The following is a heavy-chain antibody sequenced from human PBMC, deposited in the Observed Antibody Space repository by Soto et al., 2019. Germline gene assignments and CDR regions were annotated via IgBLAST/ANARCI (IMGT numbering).Heavy chain of an antibody. J-gene: IGHJ4*02. D-gene: IGHD3-10*01. Sequence: SETLSLTCTVSGGSVSSGSYYWSWIRQPPGKGLEWIGYIYYSGSTNYNPSLKSRVTISVDTSKNQFSLKLSSVTAADTAVYYCARDHGSGSYYNSPFDYWGQGTLVTVSS. CDR1: GGSVSSGSYY. V-gene: IGHV4-61*01. CDR3: ARDHGSGSYYNSPFDY. CDR2: IYYSGST.